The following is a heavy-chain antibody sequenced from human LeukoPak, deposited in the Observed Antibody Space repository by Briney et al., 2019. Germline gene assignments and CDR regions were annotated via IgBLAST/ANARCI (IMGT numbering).Heavy chain of an antibody. J-gene: IGHJ6*02. V-gene: IGHV5-51*01. CDR1: GSRFTSYW. Sequence: GASLKISCKGSGSRFTSYWIGWVRRMPGNGLEWMGIIYPGDSDTRYSPSFQGQVTISADQSLSTPHPQWSSLKASDTAMYYCARPPDGGVGADYGMDVWGQGTTVTVSS. CDR3: ARPPDGGVGADYGMDV. D-gene: IGHD1-26*01. CDR2: IYPGDSDT.